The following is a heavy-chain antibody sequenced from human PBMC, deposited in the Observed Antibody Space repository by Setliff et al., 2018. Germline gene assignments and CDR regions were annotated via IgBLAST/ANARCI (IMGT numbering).Heavy chain of an antibody. CDR3: SRLVRYCTTTTCQRASGAEF. J-gene: IGHJ4*02. V-gene: IGHV1-18*01. D-gene: IGHD2-8*01. Sequence: ASVKVSCKASGYTFTSSGITWVRQAPGQGLEWMGWISTYTGNTKYAQKLQGRITMTTDTSTSTAYVELRSLTSDDTAVYYCSRLVRYCTTTTCQRASGAEFWGQGTLVTVS. CDR2: ISTYTGNT. CDR1: GYTFTSSG.